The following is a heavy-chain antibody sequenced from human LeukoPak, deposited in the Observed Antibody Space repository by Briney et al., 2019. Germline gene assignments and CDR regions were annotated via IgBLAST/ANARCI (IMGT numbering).Heavy chain of an antibody. CDR1: GGSISSYY. Sequence: SETLSLTCTVSGGSISSYYWSWIRQPPGKGLEWIGYIYYSGSTKYNPSLKSRVTISVDTSKNQFSLKLGSVTAADTAVYYCARGARAGYNLEPFDYWGQGTLVTVSS. V-gene: IGHV4-59*08. CDR2: IYYSGST. D-gene: IGHD5-24*01. CDR3: ARGARAGYNLEPFDY. J-gene: IGHJ4*02.